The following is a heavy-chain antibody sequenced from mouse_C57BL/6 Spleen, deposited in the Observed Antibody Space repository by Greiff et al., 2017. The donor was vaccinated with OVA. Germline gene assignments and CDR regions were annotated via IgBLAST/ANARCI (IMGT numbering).Heavy chain of an antibody. D-gene: IGHD3-3*01. CDR1: GYAFSSYW. Sequence: VKLMESGAELVKPGASVKISCKASGYAFSSYWMNWVKQRPGKGLEWIGQIYPGDGDTNYNGKFKGKATLTADKSSSTAYMQLSSLTSEDSAVYFCAREGRGAMDYWGQGTSVTVSS. J-gene: IGHJ4*01. CDR2: IYPGDGDT. V-gene: IGHV1-80*01. CDR3: AREGRGAMDY.